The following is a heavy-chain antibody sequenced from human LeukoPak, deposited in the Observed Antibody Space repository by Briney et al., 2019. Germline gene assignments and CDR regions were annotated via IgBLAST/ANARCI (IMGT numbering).Heavy chain of an antibody. J-gene: IGHJ4*02. V-gene: IGHV4-30-2*01. Sequence: SQTLSLTCAVSGGSISSGGYSWSWIRQPPGKGLEWIGYINHSGSTNYNPSLKSRVTISVDTSKKQFSLKLSSVTAADTAVYYCARPYCSAGNCHSNFDSWGQGTLVTVSS. CDR1: GGSISSGGYS. CDR3: ARPYCSAGNCHSNFDS. D-gene: IGHD2-15*01. CDR2: INHSGST.